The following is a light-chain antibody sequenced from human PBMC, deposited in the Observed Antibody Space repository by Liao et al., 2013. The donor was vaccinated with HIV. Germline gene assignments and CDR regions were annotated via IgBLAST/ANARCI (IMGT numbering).Light chain of an antibody. CDR1: KLGEKY. Sequence: SYELTQAPSLSVSPGQSATITCSGDKLGEKYVSWYQQKPGQSPVLVIFQDTKRPSGVPGRFSGSNSENTATLTISGTQPMDEADYYCQAWDSSIAYVFGSGTKLAVL. CDR2: QDT. J-gene: IGLJ1*01. V-gene: IGLV3-1*01. CDR3: QAWDSSIAYV.